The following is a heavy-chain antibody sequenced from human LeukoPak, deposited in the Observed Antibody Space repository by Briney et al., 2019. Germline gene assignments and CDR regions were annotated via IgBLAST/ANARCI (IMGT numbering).Heavy chain of an antibody. D-gene: IGHD3-22*01. CDR3: ARDIGLGSAYYYDSSGALNAFDI. Sequence: GGSLRLSCAASGFTFSDYYMSWIRQAPGKGLEWVSSISSSSSYIYYADSVKGRFTISRDNAKNSLYLQMNSLRAEDTAVYYCARDIGLGSAYYYDSSGALNAFDIWGQGTMVTVSS. CDR1: GFTFSDYY. CDR2: ISSSSSYI. V-gene: IGHV3-11*06. J-gene: IGHJ3*02.